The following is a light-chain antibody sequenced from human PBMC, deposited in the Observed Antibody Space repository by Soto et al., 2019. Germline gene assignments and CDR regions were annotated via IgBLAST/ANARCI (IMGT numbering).Light chain of an antibody. Sequence: ENVLTQSPATLSLSPGERATLSCRARQSVSTYLAWYQQKPGQAPRLLVYDASKSATGIPARFSGSGSETDFTLTISSLEPEDFAVYYCQQRTNWPPLYTFGQGTKLEIK. J-gene: IGKJ2*01. V-gene: IGKV3-11*01. CDR3: QQRTNWPPLYT. CDR2: DAS. CDR1: QSVSTY.